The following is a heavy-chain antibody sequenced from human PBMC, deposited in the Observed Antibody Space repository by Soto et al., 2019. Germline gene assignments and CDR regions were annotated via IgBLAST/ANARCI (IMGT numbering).Heavy chain of an antibody. CDR3: ARGGSSDWQVAFDF. V-gene: IGHV4-34*01. CDR1: GGSFSGYF. J-gene: IGHJ3*01. Sequence: SETLSLTCAVYGGSFSGYFWNGIRQTPGKGLEWIGKVKHNGRNNYNPSRKSRVTISLDMSKNQISLKLTSVTAADTAVYYCARGGSSDWQVAFDFWGQGTMVTVSS. D-gene: IGHD6-19*01. CDR2: VKHNGRN.